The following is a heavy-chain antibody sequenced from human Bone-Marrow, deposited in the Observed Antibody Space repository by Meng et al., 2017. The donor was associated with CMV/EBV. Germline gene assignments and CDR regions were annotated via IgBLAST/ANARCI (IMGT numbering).Heavy chain of an antibody. J-gene: IGHJ6*02. V-gene: IGHV1-18*01. D-gene: IGHD3-3*01. CDR1: GYTFTSYG. Sequence: ASVKVSCKASGYTFTSYGISWVRQAPGQGLEWMGWISAYNGNTNYAQKLQGRVTMTTDTSTSTAYMELRSLRSDDTAVYYCARTAVYYDLWRGYYTRGSQGYGMDVWSQGTTVTVSS. CDR2: ISAYNGNT. CDR3: ARTAVYYDLWRGYYTRGSQGYGMDV.